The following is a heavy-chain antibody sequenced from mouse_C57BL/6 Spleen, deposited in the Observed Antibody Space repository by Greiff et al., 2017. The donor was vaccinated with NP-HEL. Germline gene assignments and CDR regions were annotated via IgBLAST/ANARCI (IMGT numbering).Heavy chain of an antibody. Sequence: VQLQQSGAELVRPGASVKLSCKASGYTFTDYYINWVKQRPGQGLEWIARIYPGSGNTYYNEKFKGKATLTAEKSSSTAYMQLSSLTSEDSAVYFCARRGGSSYAMDYWGQGTSVTVSS. CDR3: ARRGGSSYAMDY. CDR2: IYPGSGNT. V-gene: IGHV1-76*01. CDR1: GYTFTDYY. D-gene: IGHD1-1*01. J-gene: IGHJ4*01.